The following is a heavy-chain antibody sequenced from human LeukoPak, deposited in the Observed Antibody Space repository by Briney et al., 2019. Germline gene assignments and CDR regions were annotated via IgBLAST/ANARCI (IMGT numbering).Heavy chain of an antibody. V-gene: IGHV4-39*07. Sequence: SETLSLTCTVSGGSISSSSYYWGWIRQPPGKGLEWFGRIYTSGSTNYNPSLKSRVTMSVATAKIQFSLKLCSVTAADTAVYYCATLRGYSYGMAFDYWGQGTLVTVSS. CDR3: ATLRGYSYGMAFDY. J-gene: IGHJ4*02. CDR1: GGSISSSSYY. D-gene: IGHD5-18*01. CDR2: IYTSGST.